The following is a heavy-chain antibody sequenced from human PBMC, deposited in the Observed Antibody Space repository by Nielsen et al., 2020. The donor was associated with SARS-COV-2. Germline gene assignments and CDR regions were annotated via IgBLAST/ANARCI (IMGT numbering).Heavy chain of an antibody. CDR3: ARQFLAYCGGDCYAFDI. Sequence: GESLKISCKGSGYRFGTYWIAWVRQTPGQGLEWMGIIYPGDSDTRYRPSLQGHVTISADKSISTAYLQWSSLKASDTAMYYCARQFLAYCGGDCYAFDIWGQGTMVTVSS. J-gene: IGHJ3*02. V-gene: IGHV5-51*01. CDR1: GYRFGTYW. D-gene: IGHD2-21*02. CDR2: IYPGDSDT.